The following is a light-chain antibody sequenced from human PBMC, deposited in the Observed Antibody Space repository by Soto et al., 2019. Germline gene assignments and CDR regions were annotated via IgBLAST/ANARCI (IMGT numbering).Light chain of an antibody. Sequence: AIQMTQSPSSLSASVGDRVTITCRASQGIRNDLGWYQQKPGKAPKLLIYAASSLQSGVPSRFSGSGSGTDFTLTISSLQPEDIATYYCQQYDNLPLTFGGGTKVDIK. CDR3: QQYDNLPLT. V-gene: IGKV1-6*01. CDR1: QGIRND. J-gene: IGKJ4*01. CDR2: AAS.